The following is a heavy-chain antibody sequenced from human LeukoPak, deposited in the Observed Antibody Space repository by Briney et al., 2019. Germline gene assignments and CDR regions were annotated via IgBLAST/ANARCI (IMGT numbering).Heavy chain of an antibody. CDR3: AADPYYYDSSGYNFAH. CDR2: IVVGSGNT. J-gene: IGHJ4*02. CDR1: GFTFTSSA. D-gene: IGHD3-22*01. Sequence: GASVKVSCKASGFTFTSSAMQWVRQARGQRLEWIGWIVVGSGNTNYAQKFQERVTITRDMSTSTAYMELSSLRSEDTAVYYCAADPYYYDSSGYNFAHWGQGTLVTVSS. V-gene: IGHV1-58*02.